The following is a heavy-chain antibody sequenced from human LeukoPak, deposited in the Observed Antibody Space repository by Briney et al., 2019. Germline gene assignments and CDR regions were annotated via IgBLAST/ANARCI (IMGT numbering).Heavy chain of an antibody. CDR3: ARSVSSTTVTHPFDY. D-gene: IGHD4-17*01. CDR1: GFTFSSYW. J-gene: IGHJ4*02. V-gene: IGHV3-7*03. Sequence: GGSLRLSCAASGFTFSSYWMSWVRQAPGKGLEWVANIKQDGCEKYYVDSVKGRFTISRDNAKNSLYLQMNSLRAEDTALYYCARSVSSTTVTHPFDYWGQGTLVTVSS. CDR2: IKQDGCEK.